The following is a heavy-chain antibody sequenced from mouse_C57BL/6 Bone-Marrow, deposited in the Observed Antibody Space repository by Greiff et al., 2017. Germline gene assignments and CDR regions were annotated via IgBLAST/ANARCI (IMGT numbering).Heavy chain of an antibody. D-gene: IGHD1-1*01. Sequence: DVKLVESGGGLVKPGGSLKLSCAASGFTFSSYTMSWVRPTPEKRLEWVATISGGGGNTYYPDSVKGRFPISRDNAKNTLYLQMSSLRSEDTALYYCARLYGSPFDYWGQGTTLTVSS. J-gene: IGHJ2*01. V-gene: IGHV5-9*01. CDR2: ISGGGGNT. CDR1: GFTFSSYT. CDR3: ARLYGSPFDY.